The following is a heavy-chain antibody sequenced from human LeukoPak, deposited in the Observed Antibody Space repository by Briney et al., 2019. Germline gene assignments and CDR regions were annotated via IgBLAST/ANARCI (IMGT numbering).Heavy chain of an antibody. V-gene: IGHV1-3*01. CDR1: GYTFTSYA. CDR3: ARGPAWYSSSWYGGEYFQH. CDR2: INAGNGNT. Sequence: GASVKVSCKASGYTFTSYAMHWVRQAPGQRLEWMGWINAGNGNTKYSQKFQGRVTITRDTSASTAYMELSSLRSEDTAVYYCARGPAWYSSSWYGGEYFQHWGQGTLVTVSS. J-gene: IGHJ1*01. D-gene: IGHD6-13*01.